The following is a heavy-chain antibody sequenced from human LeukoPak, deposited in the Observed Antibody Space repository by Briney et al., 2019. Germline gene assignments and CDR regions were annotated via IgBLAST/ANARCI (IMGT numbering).Heavy chain of an antibody. Sequence: PSETLSLTCTVSGGSISSYYWSWIRQPPGKGLEWIGYIYYSGSTNYNPSLKSRVTISVDTSKNQFSLKLSSVTAADTAVYYCAGGRKTGDRLFDHWGQGTLVTVSS. CDR1: GGSISSYY. CDR3: AGGRKTGDRLFDH. CDR2: IYYSGST. V-gene: IGHV4-59*01. J-gene: IGHJ4*02. D-gene: IGHD7-27*01.